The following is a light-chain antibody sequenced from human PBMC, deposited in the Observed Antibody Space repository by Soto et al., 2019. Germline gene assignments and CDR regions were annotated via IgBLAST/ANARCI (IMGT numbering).Light chain of an antibody. CDR2: EVS. CDR3: SSYTSSSPYV. V-gene: IGLV2-14*01. CDR1: SSGVGGYNY. J-gene: IGLJ1*01. Sequence: QSALTQPASVSGSPGQSITISCTGTSSGVGGYNYVSWYQQHPGKAPKLMIYEVSNRPSGVSNRFSGSKSGNTGSLTISGLQAEDEADYYCSSYTSSSPYVFGTGTKLTVL.